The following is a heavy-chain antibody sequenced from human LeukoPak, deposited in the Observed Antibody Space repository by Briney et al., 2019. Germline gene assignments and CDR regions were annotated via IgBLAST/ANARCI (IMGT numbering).Heavy chain of an antibody. Sequence: SETLSLTCTVSGGSISSYHWSWIRQPPGKGLEWIGYIYYSGSTNYNLSLTSRLSISVDTSRNQFSLKLSSATAADTAVYYCARHEIQLRYFDYWGQGTLVTVSS. V-gene: IGHV4-59*08. D-gene: IGHD5-18*01. CDR2: IYYSGST. J-gene: IGHJ4*02. CDR1: GGSISSYH. CDR3: ARHEIQLRYFDY.